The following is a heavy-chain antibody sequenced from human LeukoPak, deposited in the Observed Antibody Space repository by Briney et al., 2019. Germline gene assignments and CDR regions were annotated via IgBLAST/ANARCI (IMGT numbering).Heavy chain of an antibody. D-gene: IGHD2-15*01. CDR3: AREIYCSASSCTGGVFDI. CDR1: GFTVSSNY. J-gene: IGHJ3*02. Sequence: GGSLRLSCAASGFTVSSNYMSWVRQAPGKGLEWVSVIYSGGSTYYADSVKGRYTISRDNSKNTLYLQMNSLRVEDTAVYYCAREIYCSASSCTGGVFDIWGQGTMVTVSS. V-gene: IGHV3-53*01. CDR2: IYSGGST.